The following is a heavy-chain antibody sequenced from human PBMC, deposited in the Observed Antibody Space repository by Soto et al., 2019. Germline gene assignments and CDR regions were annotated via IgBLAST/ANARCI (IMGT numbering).Heavy chain of an antibody. CDR1: GFTFSDYW. J-gene: IGHJ4*02. D-gene: IGHD3-10*01. Sequence: EVQLVESGGGLVQPGGSLRLSCAASGFTFSDYWMSWVRQAPGKGLECVANIKTDGSEKYYVDPVKGRFTISRDNAKNSLYVQMNSLISGDTAVYYCASSMGRGGNDYWGQGTLVAVSS. CDR2: IKTDGSEK. V-gene: IGHV3-7*05. CDR3: ASSMGRGGNDY.